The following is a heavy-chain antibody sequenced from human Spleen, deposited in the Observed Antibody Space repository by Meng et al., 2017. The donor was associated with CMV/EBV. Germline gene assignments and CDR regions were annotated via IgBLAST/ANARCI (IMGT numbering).Heavy chain of an antibody. J-gene: IGHJ4*02. D-gene: IGHD3-10*01. Sequence: RLSCAAAGFTFSTYWMTWVRQAPGRGLEWVASINQDESEKYYVASVKGRFTISRDNAKNSLYLQMNSLRAEDTAVYYCARGGGLADSWGQGTLVTVSS. CDR3: ARGGGLADS. CDR1: GFTFSTYW. CDR2: INQDESEK. V-gene: IGHV3-7*04.